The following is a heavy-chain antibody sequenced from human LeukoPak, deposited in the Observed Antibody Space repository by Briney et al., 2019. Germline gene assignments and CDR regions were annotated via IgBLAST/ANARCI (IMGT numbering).Heavy chain of an antibody. J-gene: IGHJ3*02. CDR1: GGSISSGDYY. D-gene: IGHD3-22*01. Sequence: TSQTLSLTCTVSGGSISSGDYYWSWIRQPRGKGLEWIGYIYYSGSTYYNPSLKSRVTISVDTSKNQFSLKLSSVTAADTAVYYCASPTYYYDSSGYFDAFDIWGQGTMVTVSS. V-gene: IGHV4-30-4*08. CDR3: ASPTYYYDSSGYFDAFDI. CDR2: IYYSGST.